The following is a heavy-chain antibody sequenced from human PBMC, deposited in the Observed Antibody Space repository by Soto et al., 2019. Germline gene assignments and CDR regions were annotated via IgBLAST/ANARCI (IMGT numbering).Heavy chain of an antibody. CDR2: IIPIVETP. D-gene: IGHD3-22*01. V-gene: IGHV1-69*01. Sequence: QVQLVQSGAEVKKPGSSMKVSCKASGGTFNSYDINWVRQAPGQGLEWMGGIIPIVETPKYAQKFQGRVTITADESTNKVYMELSSLRSEDTAMYYCARLSRPNYYDTIGFFKDNWFDPWGQGTLVTVSS. CDR3: ARLSRPNYYDTIGFFKDNWFDP. J-gene: IGHJ5*02. CDR1: GGTFNSYD.